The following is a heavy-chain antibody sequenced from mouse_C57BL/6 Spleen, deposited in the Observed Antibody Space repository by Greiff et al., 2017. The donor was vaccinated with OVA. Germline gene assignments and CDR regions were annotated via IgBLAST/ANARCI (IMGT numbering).Heavy chain of an antibody. CDR2: ISDGGSYT. Sequence: EVKVEESGGGLVKPGGSLKLSCAASGFTFSSYAMSWVRQTPEKRLEWVATISDGGSYTYYPDNVKGRFTISRDNAKNNLYLQMSHLKSEDTAMYYCARDNGSSYDYFDYWGQGTTLTVSS. CDR3: ARDNGSSYDYFDY. V-gene: IGHV5-4*01. CDR1: GFTFSSYA. D-gene: IGHD1-1*01. J-gene: IGHJ2*01.